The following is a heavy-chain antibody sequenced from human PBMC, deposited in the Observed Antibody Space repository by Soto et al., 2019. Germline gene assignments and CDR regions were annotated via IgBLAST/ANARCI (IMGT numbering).Heavy chain of an antibody. V-gene: IGHV3-33*01. CDR2: IWYDGSNK. CDR3: ARATSVVVPDADVDFDY. J-gene: IGHJ4*02. Sequence: PGGSLVVSCVAPVFTFRSYGMHWVRQAPGKGLEWVAVIWYDGSNKYYADSVKGRFTISRDNSKNTLYLQMNSLRAEDTAVYYCARATSVVVPDADVDFDYWGQGTVVTVSS. CDR1: VFTFRSYG. D-gene: IGHD2-2*01.